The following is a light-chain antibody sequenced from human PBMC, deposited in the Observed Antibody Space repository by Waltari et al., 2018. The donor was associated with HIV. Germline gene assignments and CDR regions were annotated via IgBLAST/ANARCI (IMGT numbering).Light chain of an antibody. CDR3: QHYNKGLRSFT. CDR2: GAF. CDR1: QSVGNN. Sequence: EIVLTQSPAKLSVSPGEGATLPCRASQSVGNNFAWSRQKPGLAPRLLIYGAFTRATGIPTRFSGSGSGTDFTLTISSLQSEDFAVYYCQHYNKGLRSFTFGPGTKVDI. V-gene: IGKV3D-15*01. J-gene: IGKJ3*01.